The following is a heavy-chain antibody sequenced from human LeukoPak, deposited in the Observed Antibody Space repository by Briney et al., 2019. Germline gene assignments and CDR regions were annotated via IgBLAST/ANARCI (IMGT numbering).Heavy chain of an antibody. D-gene: IGHD2-21*02. CDR3: ARETVGYCGGDCYIFDY. J-gene: IGHJ4*02. CDR2: ISAYNGNT. CDR1: GYTFTSYG. V-gene: IGHV1-18*04. Sequence: ASVKVSCQASGYTFTSYGISWVRPAPGQGLEWMGWISAYNGNTNYAQKLQGRVTMTTDTSTSTAYMELRSLRSDDTAVYYCARETVGYCGGDCYIFDYWGQGTLVTVSS.